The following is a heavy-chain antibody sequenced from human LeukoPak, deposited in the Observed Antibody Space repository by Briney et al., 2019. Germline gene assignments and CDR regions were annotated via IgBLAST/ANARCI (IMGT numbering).Heavy chain of an antibody. J-gene: IGHJ5*02. CDR3: AKSAADRFDP. CDR2: IGYDGSNK. D-gene: IGHD2-15*01. CDR1: GFTVSSNS. Sequence: GGSLRLSCTVSGFTVSSNSMSWVRQAPGKGLEWVAFIGYDGSNKQYADSVKGRFSISRDNSKNTVYLQMNSLRAERTAVYYCAKSAADRFDPWGQGTLVTVSS. V-gene: IGHV3-30*02.